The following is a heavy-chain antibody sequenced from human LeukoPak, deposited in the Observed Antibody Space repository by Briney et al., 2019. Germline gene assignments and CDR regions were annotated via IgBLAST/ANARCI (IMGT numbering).Heavy chain of an antibody. CDR2: INPNSGGT. J-gene: IGHJ4*02. V-gene: IGHV1-2*02. D-gene: IGHD6-13*01. Sequence: EASVTVSCTASGYTFTGYYMHWVRQAPGQGLEWMGWINPNSGGTNYAQKFQGRVTMTRDTSISTAYMELSRLRSDDTAVYYCARGAPKAAASFYYWGQGTLVTVSS. CDR3: ARGAPKAAASFYY. CDR1: GYTFTGYY.